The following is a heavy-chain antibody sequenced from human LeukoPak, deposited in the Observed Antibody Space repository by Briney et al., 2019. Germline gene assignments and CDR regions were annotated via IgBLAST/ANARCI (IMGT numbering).Heavy chain of an antibody. V-gene: IGHV3-30*04. CDR3: ARGGSGSYSYAEYFQH. D-gene: IGHD3-10*01. CDR2: ISYDGSNK. Sequence: PGGSLRLSCAASGFTFSSYAMHWVRQATGKGLEGVAVISYDGSNKYYADSVKGRFTISRDNYKNTLYLQMNSLRAEDTAVYYCARGGSGSYSYAEYFQHWGQGTLVTVSS. CDR1: GFTFSSYA. J-gene: IGHJ1*01.